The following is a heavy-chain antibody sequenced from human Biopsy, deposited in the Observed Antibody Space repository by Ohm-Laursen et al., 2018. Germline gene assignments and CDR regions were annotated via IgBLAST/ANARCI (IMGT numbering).Heavy chain of an antibody. V-gene: IGHV1-8*01. CDR3: ARDFNYDGGGSFNFNY. Sequence: SSVKVSCKASGYTFTNYNVNWVRQATGQGLEWMGWMNPNSGNTGYAQKFQGRVTMTRNTSISTAYMELSSLTSVDTAVYYCARDFNYDGGGSFNFNYWGQGTLVTVSS. D-gene: IGHD3-22*01. J-gene: IGHJ4*02. CDR2: MNPNSGNT. CDR1: GYTFTNYN.